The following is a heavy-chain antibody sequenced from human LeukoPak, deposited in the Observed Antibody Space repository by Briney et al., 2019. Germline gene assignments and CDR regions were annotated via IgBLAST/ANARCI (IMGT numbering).Heavy chain of an antibody. CDR3: ARQYSSSSFDY. CDR2: INHSGST. V-gene: IGHV4-34*01. CDR1: GGSFSGYY. D-gene: IGHD6-6*01. Sequence: SETLSLTCAVYGGSFSGYYWSWIRQPPGKGLEWIGEINHSGSTNYNPSLKSRVTILVDTSKNQVSLELSSVTAADTAVYYCARQYSSSSFDYRGQGTLVTVSS. J-gene: IGHJ4*02.